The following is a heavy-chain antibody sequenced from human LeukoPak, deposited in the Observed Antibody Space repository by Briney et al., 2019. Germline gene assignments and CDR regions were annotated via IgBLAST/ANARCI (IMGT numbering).Heavy chain of an antibody. Sequence: SCKASGYTFTSYGMHWVRQAPGKGLEWVAVISYDGSNKYYADSVKGRFTISRDNSKNTPYLQMNSLRAEDTAVYYCAKEMTTVVTPLDYWGQGTLVTVSS. V-gene: IGHV3-30*18. D-gene: IGHD4-23*01. CDR2: ISYDGSNK. CDR3: AKEMTTVVTPLDY. CDR1: GYTFTSYG. J-gene: IGHJ4*02.